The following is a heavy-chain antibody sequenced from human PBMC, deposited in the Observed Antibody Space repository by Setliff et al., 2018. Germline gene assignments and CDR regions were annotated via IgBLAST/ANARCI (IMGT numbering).Heavy chain of an antibody. D-gene: IGHD4-17*01. V-gene: IGHV3-53*01. CDR2: TYSDGRT. CDR3: ARDPNGDYVGAFDP. Sequence: GGSLRLSCEVSGFIVSNNEMSWVRQAPGKGLEWVSVTYSDGRTNYADSVKGRFIISRDNSKNTFDLQMNSLRAEDTAVYYCARDPNGDYVGAFDPWGQGILVTVSS. CDR1: GFIVSNNE. J-gene: IGHJ5*02.